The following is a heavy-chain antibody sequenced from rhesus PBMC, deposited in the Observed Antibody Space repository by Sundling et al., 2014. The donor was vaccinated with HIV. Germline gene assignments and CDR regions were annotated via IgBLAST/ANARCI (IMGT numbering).Heavy chain of an antibody. J-gene: IGHJ5-1*01. Sequence: QVQLVQSGAEVKKPGASVQLSCKASGYTFTSYGINWVRQAPGQGLEWMGWINPSNGNTVQSQKFQGRITMTRDTSTSTAYMELSSLTSEDTAVYYCSRGASLWGPGVLVTVSS. CDR1: GYTFTSYG. CDR3: SRGASL. CDR2: INPSNGNT. V-gene: IGHV1-200*01.